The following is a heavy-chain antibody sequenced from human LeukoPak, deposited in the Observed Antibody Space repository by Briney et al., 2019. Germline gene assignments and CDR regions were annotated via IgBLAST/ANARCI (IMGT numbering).Heavy chain of an antibody. D-gene: IGHD2-15*01. CDR3: GKLRCYGRNRELGY. J-gene: IGHJ4*02. CDR1: GDPLSYTRGA. CDR2: ASYSGST. Sequence: SETLLLTITVYGDPLSYTRGASGWIRQPPGNGLEWIGRASYSGSTYYNPSLESRVILSVDTSKNQFSLRLSSVTAADTAIYCCGKLRCYGRNRELGYWGQGTLVAVSS. V-gene: IGHV4-39*01.